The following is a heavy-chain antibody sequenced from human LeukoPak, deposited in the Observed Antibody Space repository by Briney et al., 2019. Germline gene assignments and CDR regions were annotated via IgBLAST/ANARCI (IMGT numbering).Heavy chain of an antibody. J-gene: IGHJ4*02. V-gene: IGHV3-30*02. CDR3: AKDIAAAGGPCAY. D-gene: IGHD6-13*01. CDR2: IRSDGSDK. CDR1: GFTFSGYD. Sequence: GGSLRLSCAASGFTFSGYDMHWVPQAPGQGLEWVVLIRSDGSDKYYADSVKGRFTISRDNSKNTLFLQMNRLRAEDTAVYYCAKDIAAAGGPCAYWGRGTLVTVSS.